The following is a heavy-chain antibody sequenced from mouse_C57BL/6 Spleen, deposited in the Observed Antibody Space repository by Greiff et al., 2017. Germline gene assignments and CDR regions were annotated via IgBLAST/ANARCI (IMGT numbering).Heavy chain of an antibody. D-gene: IGHD2-12*01. CDR3: ARSGDDEGFAY. CDR2: IDPSDSYT. V-gene: IGHV1-50*01. Sequence: QVQLQQPGAELVKPGASVKLSCKASGYTFTSYWMQWVKQRPGQGLEWIGEIDPSDSYTNYNQKFKGKATLTVDTSSSTAYMQLSSLTSEDSAVYYCARSGDDEGFAYWGQGALVTVSA. J-gene: IGHJ3*01. CDR1: GYTFTSYW.